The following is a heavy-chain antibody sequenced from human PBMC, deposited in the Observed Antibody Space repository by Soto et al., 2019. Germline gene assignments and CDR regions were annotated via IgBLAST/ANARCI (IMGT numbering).Heavy chain of an antibody. CDR1: GFTFSSYW. CDR2: INSDGSST. D-gene: IGHD3-22*01. V-gene: IGHV3-74*01. J-gene: IGHJ6*02. Sequence: GGSLRLSCAASGFTFSSYWMHWVRQAPGKGLVWVSRINSDGSSTSYADSVKGRFTISRDNAKNTLYLQMNSLRAEDTAVYYCARVGLYDSSGYYFEDYYGMDVWGQGTTVTVSS. CDR3: ARVGLYDSSGYYFEDYYGMDV.